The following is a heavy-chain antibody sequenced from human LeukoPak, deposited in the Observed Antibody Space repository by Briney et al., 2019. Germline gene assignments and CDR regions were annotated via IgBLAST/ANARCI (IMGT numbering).Heavy chain of an antibody. D-gene: IGHD6-19*01. CDR1: GFTFSNCY. CDR2: ISSTGSYI. Sequence: PGGSLRLSCAASGFTFSNCYMSWIRQAPGKGLEGVSYISSTGSYIYYADSVKGRFTISRDNDKNSLYLQMNSLGAEDTAVYYCARDPVGGTNYLPDYFDYWGQGTLVTVSS. CDR3: ARDPVGGTNYLPDYFDY. J-gene: IGHJ4*02. V-gene: IGHV3-11*01.